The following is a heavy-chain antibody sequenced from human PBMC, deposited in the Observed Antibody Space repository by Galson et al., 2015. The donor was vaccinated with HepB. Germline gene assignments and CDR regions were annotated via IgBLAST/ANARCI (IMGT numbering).Heavy chain of an antibody. V-gene: IGHV1-18*04. CDR2: ISAYNGNT. CDR1: GYTFTSYG. D-gene: IGHD6-13*01. CDR3: SRHSISWYEEAMFDY. J-gene: IGHJ4*02. Sequence: SVKVSCKASGYTFTSYGISWVRQAPGQGLEWIGWISAYNGNTNYAQKLQGRVTMTTDTSTSTAYMELRILRSDDTAVYYCSRHSISWYEEAMFDYWGQGTLVTVSS.